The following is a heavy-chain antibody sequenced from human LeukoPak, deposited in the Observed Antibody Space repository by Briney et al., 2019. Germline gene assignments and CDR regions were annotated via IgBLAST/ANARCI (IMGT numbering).Heavy chain of an antibody. CDR1: RFTFSNYG. CDR3: AKERGAFSAYDY. J-gene: IGHJ4*02. D-gene: IGHD6-19*01. V-gene: IGHV3-30*18. CDR2: ISPDGSGK. Sequence: PGRSLRLSGAASRFTFSNYGMHWVRQGPGKGLEWVAVISPDGSGKFYADAVKGRFTISRDNSMDTLFLQMNSLRGEDTALYYCAKERGAFSAYDYWGQGTLVTVSS.